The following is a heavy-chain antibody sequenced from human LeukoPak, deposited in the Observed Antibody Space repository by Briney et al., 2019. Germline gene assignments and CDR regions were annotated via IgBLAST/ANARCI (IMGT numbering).Heavy chain of an antibody. Sequence: ASVKVSCKASGYSFTSHHMQWVRQAPGQRLEWMGLINPRGTSTIYAEKFQGRIIMTRDMSTTTDYMELSSLKSDDTAVYYCARDNSIHERGWWFDPWGQGTLVTVSS. V-gene: IGHV1-46*01. D-gene: IGHD4-23*01. CDR1: GYSFTSHH. J-gene: IGHJ5*02. CDR2: INPRGTST. CDR3: ARDNSIHERGWWFDP.